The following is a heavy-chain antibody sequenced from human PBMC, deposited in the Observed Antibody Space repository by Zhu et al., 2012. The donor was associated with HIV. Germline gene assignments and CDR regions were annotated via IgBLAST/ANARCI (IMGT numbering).Heavy chain of an antibody. J-gene: IGHJ5*02. D-gene: IGHD2-2*02. CDR3: ARGRWNIAVVPDSIFWFDP. CDR2: INHSGST. Sequence: QVHLQQWGAGLLKPSETLSLTCAVYGGSFSGYYWSWIRQAPGKGLEWIGEINHSGSTNNNPSLKSRITMSIDTSKNQFYLKLTSVTAADTAVYYCARGRWNIAVVPDSIFWFDPWGQGTLVVVSS. CDR1: GGSFSGYY. V-gene: IGHV4-34*01.